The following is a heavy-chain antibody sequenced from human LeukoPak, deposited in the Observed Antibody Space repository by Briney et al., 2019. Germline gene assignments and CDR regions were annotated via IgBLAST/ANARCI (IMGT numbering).Heavy chain of an antibody. CDR1: GGSISSGSYY. J-gene: IGHJ4*02. V-gene: IGHV4-61*02. CDR2: IYTSGST. Sequence: SETLSLTCTVSGGSISSGSYYWSWIRQPAGKGLEWIGRIYTSGSTNYNPSLKSRVTISVDTSKNQFSLKLSSVTAADTAVYYCATLNVDTAMVNYFDYWGQGTLVTVSS. CDR3: ATLNVDTAMVNYFDY. D-gene: IGHD5-18*01.